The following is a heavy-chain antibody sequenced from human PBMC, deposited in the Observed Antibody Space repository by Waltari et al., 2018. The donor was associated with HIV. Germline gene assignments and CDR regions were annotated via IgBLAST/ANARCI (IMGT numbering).Heavy chain of an antibody. CDR2: INPISGGT. V-gene: IGHV1-2*06. CDR1: GYTFTGYS. CDR3: TGIPKIGVYFDY. J-gene: IGHJ4*02. D-gene: IGHD5-18*01. Sequence: QVQVVQSGAVVKKPGSTVKVSCKASGYTFTGYSIPWVRQAPGQGLEWMGRINPISGGTNYAQKFQGRVTMTRDTSISTAYMELSRLTSDDTAVYFCTGIPKIGVYFDYWGQGTLVTVSS.